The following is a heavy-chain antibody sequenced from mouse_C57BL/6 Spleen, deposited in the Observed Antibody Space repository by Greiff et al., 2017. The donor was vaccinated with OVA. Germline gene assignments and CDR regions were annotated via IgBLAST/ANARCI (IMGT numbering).Heavy chain of an antibody. D-gene: IGHD1-1*01. J-gene: IGHJ1*03. CDR2: IYPGDGDT. Sequence: QVQLQQSGPELVKPGASVKISCKASGYAFSSSWMNWVKQRPGKGLEWIGRIYPGDGDTNYNGKFKGKATLTADKSSSTAYMQLSSLTSEDSAVYFCAYYYGSSLGYFDVWGTGTTVTVSS. CDR1: GYAFSSSW. CDR3: AYYYGSSLGYFDV. V-gene: IGHV1-82*01.